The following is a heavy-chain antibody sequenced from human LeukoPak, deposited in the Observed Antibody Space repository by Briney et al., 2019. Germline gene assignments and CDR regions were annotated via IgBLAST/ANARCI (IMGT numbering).Heavy chain of an antibody. V-gene: IGHV1-2*02. J-gene: IGHJ3*02. CDR2: INPNSGGT. CDR3: ARDRAVYGDDAFDI. Sequence: ASVKVSCKASGYTFTGYYMHWVRQAPGQGLEWMGGINPNSGGTNYAQKFQGRVIMTRDTSISTAYMELSRLRSDDTAVYYCARDRAVYGDDAFDIWGQGTMVTVSS. D-gene: IGHD4-17*01. CDR1: GYTFTGYY.